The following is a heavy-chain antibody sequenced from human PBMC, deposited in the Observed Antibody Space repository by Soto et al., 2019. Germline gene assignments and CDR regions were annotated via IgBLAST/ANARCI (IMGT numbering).Heavy chain of an antibody. CDR2: ISSSSSYI. Sequence: GGSLRLSCAASGFTFSSYSMNWVRQAPGKGLEWVSSISSSSSYIYYADSVKGRFTISRDNAKNSLYLQMNSLRAEDTAVYYCARAHEQWLVLWSADYWGQGTLVTVAS. D-gene: IGHD6-19*01. CDR3: ARAHEQWLVLWSADY. CDR1: GFTFSSYS. J-gene: IGHJ4*02. V-gene: IGHV3-21*01.